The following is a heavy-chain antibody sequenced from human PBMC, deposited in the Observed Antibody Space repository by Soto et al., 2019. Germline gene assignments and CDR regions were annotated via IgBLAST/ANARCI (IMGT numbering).Heavy chain of an antibody. V-gene: IGHV1-18*01. J-gene: IGHJ5*02. CDR1: GYTFSNYG. Sequence: ASVKVSCKTSGYTFSNYGITWVRQAPGQPLEWLGWISLYSDGANYAQKFQGRVSMTTDTSTTTAYMELRSLGSDDTAVYYCARVVPGAEAWFGPWGQGTLVTVSS. D-gene: IGHD2-2*01. CDR3: ARVVPGAEAWFGP. CDR2: ISLYSDGA.